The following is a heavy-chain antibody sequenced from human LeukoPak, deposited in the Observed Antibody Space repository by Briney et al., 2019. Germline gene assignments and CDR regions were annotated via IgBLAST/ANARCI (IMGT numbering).Heavy chain of an antibody. V-gene: IGHV4-34*01. CDR3: AREGRLNPAIGVD. D-gene: IGHD6-19*01. Sequence: TSETLSLTCTVSGGSISGYYWSWIRQPPGEGLEWIGEINHSGSTNYNPSLKSRVTISVATSKNQFSLTVSSVTAADTAMYYCAREGRLNPAIGVDWGQGTLVTVSS. J-gene: IGHJ4*02. CDR2: INHSGST. CDR1: GGSISGYY.